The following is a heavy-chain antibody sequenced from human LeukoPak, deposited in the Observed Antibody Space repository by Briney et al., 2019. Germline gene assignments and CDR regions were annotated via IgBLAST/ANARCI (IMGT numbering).Heavy chain of an antibody. CDR2: IFYTGST. CDR3: ARHGPPDSSGCRSYDAFEI. CDR1: GGSISSYF. V-gene: IGHV4-59*08. D-gene: IGHD3-22*01. J-gene: IGHJ3*02. Sequence: SETLSLTCTVSGGSISSYFWSWIRQPPGKGLEWIGYIFYTGSTNYNPSLKSRVTISVDTSKNHFSLVLTSVTAADTAVYYCARHGPPDSSGCRSYDAFEIWGQGTMVTVSS.